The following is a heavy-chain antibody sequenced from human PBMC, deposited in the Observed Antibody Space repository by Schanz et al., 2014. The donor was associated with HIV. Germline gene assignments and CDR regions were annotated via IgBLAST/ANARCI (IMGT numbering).Heavy chain of an antibody. V-gene: IGHV3-30*02. J-gene: IGHJ6*02. CDR1: GFTVSSNY. CDR3: AKDRRGGYQFLYGLDV. CDR2: IWYDGSNK. Sequence: QLVESGGGLVGPGGSLRLSCAASGFTVSSNYMSWVRQAPGKGLEWVAVIWYDGSNKYYADSVKGRFTISRDNSKNTLYLQMNRLRAEDTAVYYCAKDRRGGYQFLYGLDVWGQGTTVTVSS. D-gene: IGHD2-2*01.